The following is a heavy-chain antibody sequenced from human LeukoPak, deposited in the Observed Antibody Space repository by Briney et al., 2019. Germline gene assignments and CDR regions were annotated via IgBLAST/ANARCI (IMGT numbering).Heavy chain of an antibody. CDR1: GYNFTSYD. CDR2: MNPSSGNT. Sequence: GASVKVSCKTSGYNFTSYDINWVRQATGQGPEWMGWMNPSSGNTGYAQNFQGRLDPTRNIALTTAYMELSSLTSEDTATYYCVRAAQEGRDSLTGVQTGNWFDPWGQGTLVTVSS. CDR3: VRAAQEGRDSLTGVQTGNWFDP. V-gene: IGHV1-8*01. D-gene: IGHD3-9*01. J-gene: IGHJ5*02.